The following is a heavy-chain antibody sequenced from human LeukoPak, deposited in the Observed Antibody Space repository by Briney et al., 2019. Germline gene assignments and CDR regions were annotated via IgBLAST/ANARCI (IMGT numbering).Heavy chain of an antibody. CDR2: IKQDGGET. Sequence: PGGSLRLSCEGFGLTFSRDWMSWVRQAPGKGLEWVANIKQDGGETYYGDSVKGRFTISRDNAKNSLYLQMRSLRAEDTAVYYCARGGPTSSWFWNDWGQGTLVTVSS. J-gene: IGHJ4*02. CDR1: GLTFSRDW. CDR3: ARGGPTSSWFWND. D-gene: IGHD6-13*01. V-gene: IGHV3-7*01.